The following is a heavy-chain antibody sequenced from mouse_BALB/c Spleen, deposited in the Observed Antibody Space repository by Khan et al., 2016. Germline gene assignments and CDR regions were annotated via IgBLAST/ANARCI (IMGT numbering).Heavy chain of an antibody. CDR3: ARSLDY. J-gene: IGHJ4*01. CDR1: GYTFTDYV. V-gene: IGHV1-81*01. CDR2: IYPGNGIT. Sequence: QVQLQQSGPELVKPGASVKMSCKASGYTFTDYVISWVKQRTGQGLEWIGEIYPGNGITYYNEMFKGKATLTADKSSNTAYMQLSGLTSEDSAVYFCARSLDYWGQGTSVTVSS.